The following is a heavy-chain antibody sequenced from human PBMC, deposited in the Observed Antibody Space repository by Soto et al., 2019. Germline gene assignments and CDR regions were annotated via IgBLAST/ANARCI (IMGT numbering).Heavy chain of an antibody. V-gene: IGHV3-30-3*01. CDR1: GFDFRNYA. D-gene: IGHD5-18*01. CDR2: TSDDGDIQ. CDR3: ARAVDAAMDPLDY. J-gene: IGHJ4*02. Sequence: GSLRLSCAASGFDFRNYAMHWVRQSPGKGPEWVAITSDDGDIQYYADSVKGRFTISRDNSKNTLYLQMTSLRSEDAAVYFCARAVDAAMDPLDYWGQGTLVTVSS.